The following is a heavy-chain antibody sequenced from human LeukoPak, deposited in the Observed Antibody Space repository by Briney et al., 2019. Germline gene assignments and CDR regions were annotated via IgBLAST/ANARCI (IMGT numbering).Heavy chain of an antibody. D-gene: IGHD2-2*01. CDR2: ISAYNGNT. V-gene: IGHV1-18*01. CDR3: ARDYRVVVPAAIGYYYYGMDV. J-gene: IGHJ6*02. Sequence: ASVKVSCKASGYTFTSYGISWVRQAPGQGLEWMGWISAYNGNTNYAQKLQGRVTMTTDTSTSTAYMELRSLRSDDTAVYYCARDYRVVVPAAIGYYYYGMDVWGQGTTVTVSS. CDR1: GYTFTSYG.